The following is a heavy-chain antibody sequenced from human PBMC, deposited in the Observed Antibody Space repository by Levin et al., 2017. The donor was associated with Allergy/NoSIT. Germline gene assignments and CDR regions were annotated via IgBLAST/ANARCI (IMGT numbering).Heavy chain of an antibody. CDR3: AREGYCSGGSCYSLGAFDI. CDR1: GGSISSGGYS. Sequence: SQTLSLTCAVSGGSISSGGYSWSWIRQPPGKGLEWIGYIYHSGSTYYNPSLKSRVTISVDRSKNQFSLKLSSVTAADTAVYYCAREGYCSGGSCYSLGAFDIWGQGTMVTVSS. CDR2: IYHSGST. D-gene: IGHD2-15*01. V-gene: IGHV4-30-2*01. J-gene: IGHJ3*02.